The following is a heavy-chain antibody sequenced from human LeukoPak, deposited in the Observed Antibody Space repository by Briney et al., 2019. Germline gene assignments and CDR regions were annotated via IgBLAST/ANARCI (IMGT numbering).Heavy chain of an antibody. D-gene: IGHD3-22*01. CDR2: INHSGST. CDR1: GVSFSGYY. Sequence: SETLSLTCAVYGVSFSGYYWSWIRQPPGKGLEWIGEINHSGSTNYNPSLKSRVTISVDTSKNQFSLKLSSVTAADTAVYYCASRAKYDSSGYYSPLNYWGQGTLVTVSS. CDR3: ASRAKYDSSGYYSPLNY. J-gene: IGHJ4*02. V-gene: IGHV4-34*01.